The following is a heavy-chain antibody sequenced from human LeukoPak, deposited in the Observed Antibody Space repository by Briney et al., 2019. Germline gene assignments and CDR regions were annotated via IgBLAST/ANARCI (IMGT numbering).Heavy chain of an antibody. CDR2: ISSSSSYM. CDR1: GFNFNTYN. Sequence: GGSLRLSCGVSGFNFNTYNMNWVRQAPGKGLEWVSTISSSSSYMHYADSVRGRFTISRDNAKSSLYLQMNSLRAEDTAVYYCARASGGDRGYDLYYLDYWGQGSLVTVSS. V-gene: IGHV3-21*01. CDR3: ARASGGDRGYDLYYLDY. D-gene: IGHD5-12*01. J-gene: IGHJ4*02.